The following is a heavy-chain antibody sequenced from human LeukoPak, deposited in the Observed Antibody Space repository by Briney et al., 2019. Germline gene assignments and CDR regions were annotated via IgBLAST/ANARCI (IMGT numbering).Heavy chain of an antibody. CDR3: ARGNRGYPFDY. CDR2: TYYSGST. Sequence: PSETLSLTCAVSGGSISSNNWWSWVRQPPGKGLEWIGYTYYSGSTNYNPSLKSRVTISVDTSKNQFSLKLSSVTAADTAVYYCARGNRGYPFDYWGQGTLVTVSS. V-gene: IGHV4-4*02. D-gene: IGHD5-12*01. CDR1: GGSISSNNW. J-gene: IGHJ4*02.